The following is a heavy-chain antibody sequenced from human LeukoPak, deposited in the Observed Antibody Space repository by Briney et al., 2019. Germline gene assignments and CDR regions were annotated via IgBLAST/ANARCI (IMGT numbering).Heavy chain of an antibody. J-gene: IGHJ4*02. D-gene: IGHD3-10*01. CDR3: ATEGYGSGKLCAF. CDR1: GYTFTSYG. CDR2: INPNSGDT. V-gene: IGHV1-2*02. Sequence: ASVKVSCKASGYTFTSYGISWVRQAPGQGLEWMGGINPNSGDTIYAQKFQVRVTMTRDTSISTAYMEVTRLTSDDTAIYYCATEGYGSGKLCAFWGQGTLVTVSS.